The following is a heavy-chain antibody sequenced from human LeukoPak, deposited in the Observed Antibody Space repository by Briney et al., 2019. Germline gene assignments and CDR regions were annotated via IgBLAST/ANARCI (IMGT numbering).Heavy chain of an antibody. CDR2: ISYIGST. CDR3: ARDPTTVTKGLDI. V-gene: IGHV4-59*11. J-gene: IGHJ3*02. Sequence: SETLSLTCTVPGGSISTHYWSWIRQPPGKGLEWIGYISYIGSTNYNPSLKSRVTISVDTSKNQFSLKLSSVTAADAAVYSCARDPTTVTKGLDIWGQGTMVTVSS. D-gene: IGHD4-17*01. CDR1: GGSISTHY.